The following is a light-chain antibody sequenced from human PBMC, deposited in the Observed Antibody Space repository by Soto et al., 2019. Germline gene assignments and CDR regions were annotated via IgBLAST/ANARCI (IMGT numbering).Light chain of an antibody. Sequence: QPVLTQPPSASGSPGQSVTISCTGTSSDVGGYNYVSWYQQHPGKAPTLMIYDVSQRPSGVPDRFSGSKSGNTASLTVSGLQAEDEADYYCSSYAGTYIVFGTGTKLTVL. V-gene: IGLV2-8*01. J-gene: IGLJ1*01. CDR1: SSDVGGYNY. CDR3: SSYAGTYIV. CDR2: DVS.